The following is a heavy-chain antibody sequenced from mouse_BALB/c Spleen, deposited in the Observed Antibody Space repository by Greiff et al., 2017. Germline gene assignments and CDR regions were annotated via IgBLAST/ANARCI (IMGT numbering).Heavy chain of an antibody. CDR1: GFTFSSYA. CDR2: ISSGGST. V-gene: IGHV5-6-5*01. CDR3: LTDAMDY. Sequence: EVKLVESGGGLVKPGGSLKLSCAASGFTFSSYAMSWVRQTPEKRLEWVASISSGGSTYYPDSVKGRFTISRDNAKNTLYLQMSSLKSEDTAMYYCLTDAMDYWGQGTSVTVSS. J-gene: IGHJ4*01. D-gene: IGHD1-1*01.